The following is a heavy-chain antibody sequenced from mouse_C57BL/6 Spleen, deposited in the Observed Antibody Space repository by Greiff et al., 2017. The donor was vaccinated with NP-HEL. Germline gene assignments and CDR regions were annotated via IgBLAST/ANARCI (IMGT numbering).Heavy chain of an antibody. V-gene: IGHV1-15*01. CDR3: TRYRNYYGDY. CDR1: GYTFTDYE. Sequence: VQLQQSGAELVRPGASVTLSCKASGYTFTDYEMHWVKQTPVHGLEWIGAIDPETGGTAYNQKFKGKAILTADKSSSTAYMELRSLTSEDSAVYYCTRYRNYYGDYWGQGTTLTVSS. D-gene: IGHD2-1*01. CDR2: IDPETGGT. J-gene: IGHJ2*01.